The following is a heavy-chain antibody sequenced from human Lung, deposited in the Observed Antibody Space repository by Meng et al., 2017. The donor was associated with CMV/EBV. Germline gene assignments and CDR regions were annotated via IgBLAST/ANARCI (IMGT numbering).Heavy chain of an antibody. V-gene: IGHV3-7*01. CDR2: IKEDGTKN. J-gene: IGHJ6*02. CDR1: GFTFSIYW. Sequence: ESXKISXAAPGFTFSIYWMSWVRQAPGKGLEWVANIKEDGTKNNYADSVKGRFTISRDNAKNSLYLQMNSLRAEDTAVYYCARDQPGGYCSDFCYYGMDVWGQGTXVTVSS. CDR3: ARDQPGGYCSDFCYYGMDV. D-gene: IGHD2-2*03.